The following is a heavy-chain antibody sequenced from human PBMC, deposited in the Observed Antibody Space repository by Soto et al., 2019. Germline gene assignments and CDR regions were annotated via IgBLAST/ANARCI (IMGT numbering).Heavy chain of an antibody. CDR2: INSDGSST. V-gene: IGHV3-74*01. D-gene: IGHD3-22*01. CDR1: GFTFSSYW. J-gene: IGHJ4*02. CDR3: AIDPSYDSSDDYPDRYFDY. Sequence: PGGSLRLSCAASGFTFSSYWMHWVRQAPGKGLVWVSRINSDGSSTSYADSVKGRFTISRDNAKNTLYLQMNSLRAEDTAVYYCAIDPSYDSSDDYPDRYFDYWGQGTLVTVSS.